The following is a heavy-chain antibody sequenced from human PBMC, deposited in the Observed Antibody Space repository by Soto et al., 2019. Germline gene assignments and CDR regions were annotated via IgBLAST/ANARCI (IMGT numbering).Heavy chain of an antibody. D-gene: IGHD1-7*01. CDR3: ASGGVDGNFPTQFQS. V-gene: IGHV1-18*04. CDR2: ISAYNGNT. CDR1: GYNFAISG. Sequence: QVQLVQSGAEVKTPGASVKVSCKASGYNFAISGIAWVRQAPGQGLEWMGWISAYNGNTNSAQTLQDRVTMATETSTSKAFMELRNLTSDDTAVYYCASGGVDGNFPTQFQSWGQGTLVTVTS. J-gene: IGHJ5*02.